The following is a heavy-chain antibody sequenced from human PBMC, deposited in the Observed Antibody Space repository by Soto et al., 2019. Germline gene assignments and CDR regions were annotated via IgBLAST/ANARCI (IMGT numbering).Heavy chain of an antibody. CDR2: ISGSGGST. Sequence: EVQLLESGGGLVQPGGSLRLSCAASGFTFSSYAMSWVRQAPGKGLEWVSAISGSGGSTYYADSVKVRFTISRDNSNNTRYLKMTSRRCEDTAVYYCAKDLRSSGWAEGISAFDIWGQVTMVTVSS. CDR1: GFTFSSYA. CDR3: AKDLRSSGWAEGISAFDI. V-gene: IGHV3-23*01. J-gene: IGHJ3*02. D-gene: IGHD6-19*01.